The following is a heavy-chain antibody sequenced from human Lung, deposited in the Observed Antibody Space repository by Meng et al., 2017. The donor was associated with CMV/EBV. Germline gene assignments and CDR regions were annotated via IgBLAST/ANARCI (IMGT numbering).Heavy chain of an antibody. V-gene: IGHV1-2*06. Sequence: ASVKVSCKTSGYTFTGYYIHWVRQAPGHGLEWMGRINPNTGVTNYAQKFQGRVSMTRDTSISTAYMELGRLSSDDTAIYYCARVIAVAGTAPFDFWGQGTLVTVSS. D-gene: IGHD6-19*01. CDR1: GYTFTGYY. CDR2: INPNTGVT. CDR3: ARVIAVAGTAPFDF. J-gene: IGHJ4*02.